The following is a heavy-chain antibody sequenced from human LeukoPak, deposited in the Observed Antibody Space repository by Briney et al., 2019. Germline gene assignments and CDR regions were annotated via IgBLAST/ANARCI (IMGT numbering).Heavy chain of an antibody. CDR2: INPNSGAT. D-gene: IGHD4-17*01. V-gene: IGHV1-2*02. CDR3: ARWYYGDSVRWFDP. J-gene: IGHJ5*02. Sequence: ASVKVSCKASGYSFSGYYIHWVRQAPGQGLEWMGWINPNSGATNYAQSFRGRVTMTTDTSTSTAYMELRSLRSDDTAVYYCARWYYGDSVRWFDPWGQGTLVTVSS. CDR1: GYSFSGYY.